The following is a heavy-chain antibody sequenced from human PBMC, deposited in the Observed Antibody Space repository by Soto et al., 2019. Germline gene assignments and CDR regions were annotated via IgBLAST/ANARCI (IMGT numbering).Heavy chain of an antibody. D-gene: IGHD3-10*01. J-gene: IGHJ4*02. CDR2: VYYTGNT. CDR1: GGSFSSYF. CDR3: TRGGSLWFGAQDS. V-gene: IGHV4-59*01. Sequence: QVHLQESGPGLVKPSETLSLTCTVSGGSFSSYFWSWIRQPPGKGLEWMGFVYYTGNTNYDPSLKSRVSISIDTSTNQFSLRLTSVTAADTAMYYCTRGGSLWFGAQDSWGQGTLVTVSS.